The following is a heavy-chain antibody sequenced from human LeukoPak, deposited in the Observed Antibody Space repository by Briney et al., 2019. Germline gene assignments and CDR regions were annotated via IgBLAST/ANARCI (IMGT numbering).Heavy chain of an antibody. V-gene: IGHV4-38-2*02. CDR3: ARDYYDRSGYGDY. D-gene: IGHD3-22*01. J-gene: IGHJ4*02. CDR1: GYSISSGYY. CDR2: IYHSGST. Sequence: PSETLSLTCAVSGYSISSGYYWGWIRQPPGKGLEWIGSIYHSGSTYYNPSLKSRVTISVDTSKNQFSLKLSSVTAADTAVYYCARDYYDRSGYGDYWGQGTLVTVSS.